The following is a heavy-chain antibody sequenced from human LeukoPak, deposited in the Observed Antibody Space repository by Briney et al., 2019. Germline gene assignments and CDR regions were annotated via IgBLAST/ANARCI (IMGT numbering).Heavy chain of an antibody. CDR3: AAEAVAGMNFDF. Sequence: ASVKVSCKVSGYTLTELSMHWVRQAPGKGLEWMGGFDPEHGETIYAQKFQGRVTMTVDTSTDTAYMELSSLRSEDTAVYCCAAEAVAGMNFDFWGQGTLVTVSS. D-gene: IGHD6-19*01. CDR2: FDPEHGET. J-gene: IGHJ4*02. CDR1: GYTLTELS. V-gene: IGHV1-24*01.